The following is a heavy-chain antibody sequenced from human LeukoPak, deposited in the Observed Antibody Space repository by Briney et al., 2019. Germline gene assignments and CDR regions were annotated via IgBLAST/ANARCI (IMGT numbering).Heavy chain of an antibody. V-gene: IGHV1-69*05. CDR1: GGTFSSYA. Sequence: GASVKVSCKACGGTFSSYAISWVRQAPGQGLEWMGRIIPIFGTANYAQKFQGRVTITTDESTSTAYMELSSLRSEDTAVYYCARDTAAAGSYFDYWGQGTLVTVSS. CDR2: IIPIFGTA. J-gene: IGHJ4*02. D-gene: IGHD6-13*01. CDR3: ARDTAAAGSYFDY.